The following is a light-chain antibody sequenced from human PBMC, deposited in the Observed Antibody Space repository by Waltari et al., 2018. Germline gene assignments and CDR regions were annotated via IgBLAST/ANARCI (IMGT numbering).Light chain of an antibody. CDR2: AAS. CDR1: QNISSY. V-gene: IGKV1-39*01. CDR3: QQSYSTRWT. Sequence: DIQMTQSPSSLSASVGDRGTITCRASQNISSYLNWYQQKPGKAPKLLIYAASSLQSGVPSRFSGSGSGTDFTLTISSLQPEDFATYYCQQSYSTRWTFGQGTKVEIK. J-gene: IGKJ1*01.